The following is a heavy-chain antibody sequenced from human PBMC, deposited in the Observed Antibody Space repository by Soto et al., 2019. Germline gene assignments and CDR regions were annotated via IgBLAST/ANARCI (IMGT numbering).Heavy chain of an antibody. D-gene: IGHD1-1*01. J-gene: IGHJ4*02. V-gene: IGHV4-38-2*01. CDR2: VTHIGST. CDR1: GYSISSRFN. Sequence: PSEPLSLTCAVSGYSISSRFNWGWIRQLPGKGLEWIWSVTHIGSTYYNASLKSRVTISLDTPRNQFSLKLSSVTAADTAVYYCAGDNNNWSSFYRWGQGTLVTVSS. CDR3: AGDNNNWSSFYR.